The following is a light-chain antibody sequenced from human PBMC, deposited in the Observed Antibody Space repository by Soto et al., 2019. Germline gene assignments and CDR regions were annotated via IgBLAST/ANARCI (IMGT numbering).Light chain of an antibody. Sequence: EMVWTQSPGTLSLSTGERATLSCRATQSVSNNYLAWYQQKPAQAPRLLIYGASNRATGVPDQFSGSGSGKDFTLSISGLEPEDFAVYYCQQYGSSGTFGEGPKVEIK. CDR3: QQYGSSGT. CDR2: GAS. V-gene: IGKV3-20*01. CDR1: QSVSNNY. J-gene: IGKJ1*01.